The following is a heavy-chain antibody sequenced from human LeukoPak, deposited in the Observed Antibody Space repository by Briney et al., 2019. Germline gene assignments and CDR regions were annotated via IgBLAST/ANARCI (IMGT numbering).Heavy chain of an antibody. J-gene: IGHJ6*02. V-gene: IGHV3-21*01. CDR1: GFTFSSYS. CDR2: TSSSSSYI. D-gene: IGHD3-3*02. Sequence: PGGSLRLSCAASGFTFSSYSMNWVRQAPGKGLEWVSSTSSSSSYIYYADSVKGRFTISRDNAKNSLYLQMNSLRAEDTAVYYCARDHFTSFYYYGMDVWGQGTTVTVSS. CDR3: ARDHFTSFYYYGMDV.